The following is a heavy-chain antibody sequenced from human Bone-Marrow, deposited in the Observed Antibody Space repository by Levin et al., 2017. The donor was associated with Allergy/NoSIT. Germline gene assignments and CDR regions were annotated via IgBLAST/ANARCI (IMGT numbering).Heavy chain of an antibody. CDR1: GGSFSGYY. CDR3: ARGYYYYYMDV. Sequence: SSETLSLTCAVYGGSFSGYYWSWIRQPPGKGLEWIGEINHSGSTNYNPSLKSRVTISVDTSKNQFSLKLSSVTAADTAVYYCARGYYYYYMDVWGKGTTVTVSS. CDR2: INHSGST. J-gene: IGHJ6*03. V-gene: IGHV4-34*01.